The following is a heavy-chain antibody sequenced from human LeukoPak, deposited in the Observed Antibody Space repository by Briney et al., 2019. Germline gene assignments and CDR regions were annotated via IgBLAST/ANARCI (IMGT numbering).Heavy chain of an antibody. CDR3: ATKGDILTGYYIDGAFDI. D-gene: IGHD3-9*01. J-gene: IGHJ3*02. Sequence: ASVKVSCKASGYTFTSYYMHWVRQAPGQGLEWMGIINPSGGSTSYAQKFQGRVTMTEDTSTDTAYMELSSLRSEDTAVYYCATKGDILTGYYIDGAFDIWGQGTMVTVSS. CDR2: INPSGGST. CDR1: GYTFTSYY. V-gene: IGHV1-46*01.